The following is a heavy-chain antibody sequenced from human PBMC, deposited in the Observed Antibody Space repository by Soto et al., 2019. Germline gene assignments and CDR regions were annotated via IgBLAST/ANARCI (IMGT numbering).Heavy chain of an antibody. CDR1: GGSLSSYY. CDR2: IYTSGST. J-gene: IGHJ5*02. Sequence: SETLSLPCTVSGGSLSSYYWSWIRQPAGKGLEWIGRIYTSGSTNYNPSLKSRVTMSVDTSKNQFSLKLSSVTAADTAVYYCAREAVWFGINWFDRWGQGTLVTVSS. D-gene: IGHD3-10*01. CDR3: AREAVWFGINWFDR. V-gene: IGHV4-4*07.